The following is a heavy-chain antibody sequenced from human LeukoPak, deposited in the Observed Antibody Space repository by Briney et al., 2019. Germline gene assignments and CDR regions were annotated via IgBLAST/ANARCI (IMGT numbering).Heavy chain of an antibody. Sequence: ASAKDSRKAPGYSLTSYKITWVRPAPRGGVERMGWIRVYMGKTNYAQTLQGRVTMTTDTSTTSAYMELRSLRSDDTAVYYCARVALVYQSQAQFDLWGRGSLVSAS. J-gene: IGHJ2*01. CDR1: GYSLTSYK. CDR3: ARVALVYQSQAQFDL. V-gene: IGHV1-18*04. D-gene: IGHD2-2*01. CDR2: IRVYMGKT.